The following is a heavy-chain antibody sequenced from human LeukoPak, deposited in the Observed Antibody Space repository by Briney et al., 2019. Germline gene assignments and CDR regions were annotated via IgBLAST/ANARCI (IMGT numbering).Heavy chain of an antibody. CDR2: IIPIFGTA. CDR3: ARDCSGGSCADYYGMDV. Sequence: SVKVSCKASGGTFSSYAISWVRQAPGQGLEWMGGIIPIFGTANYAQEFQGRVTITADKSTSTAYVELSSPRSEDTAVYYCARDCSGGSCADYYGMDVWGKGTTVTVSS. J-gene: IGHJ6*04. D-gene: IGHD2-15*01. CDR1: GGTFSSYA. V-gene: IGHV1-69*06.